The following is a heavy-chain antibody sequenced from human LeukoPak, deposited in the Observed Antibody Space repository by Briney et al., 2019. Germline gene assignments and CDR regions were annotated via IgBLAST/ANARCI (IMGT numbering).Heavy chain of an antibody. CDR2: IGGSGGST. CDR3: ASLDTAMGTFDY. Sequence: GGSLRLSCAASGFTFSSCAVNWIRQAPGKGLEWVSTIGGSGGSTYYADSVKGRFTISRDNSKNTLYLQMNSLRAEDTAVYYCASLDTAMGTFDYWGQGTLVTVSS. V-gene: IGHV3-23*01. D-gene: IGHD5-18*01. J-gene: IGHJ4*02. CDR1: GFTFSSCA.